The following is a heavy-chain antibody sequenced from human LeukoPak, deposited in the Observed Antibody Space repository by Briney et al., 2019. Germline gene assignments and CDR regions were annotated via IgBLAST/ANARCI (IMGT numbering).Heavy chain of an antibody. CDR2: IYYSGST. CDR3: ATRYYDILTGYYSLDY. V-gene: IGHV4-39*01. Sequence: SETLSLTCTVSGGSISSSSYYWGWIRQPPGKGLEWIGSIYYSGSTYYNPSLKSRVTISVDTPKNQFSLKLSSVTAADTAVYYCATRYYDILTGYYSLDYWGQGTLVTVSS. J-gene: IGHJ4*02. D-gene: IGHD3-9*01. CDR1: GGSISSSSYY.